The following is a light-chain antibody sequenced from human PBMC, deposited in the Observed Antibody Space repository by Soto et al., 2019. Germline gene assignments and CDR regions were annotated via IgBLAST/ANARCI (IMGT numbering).Light chain of an antibody. Sequence: QSALTQPASVSGSPGQSITISCTGTRSDIGAYIYVSWYQHHPDKAPKLIIYDVSNRPSGVSDRFSGSKSGNTASLTISGLQAEDEADYHCSSYTSSSALLFGGGTKLTVL. J-gene: IGLJ2*01. CDR1: RSDIGAYIY. CDR3: SSYTSSSALL. V-gene: IGLV2-14*03. CDR2: DVS.